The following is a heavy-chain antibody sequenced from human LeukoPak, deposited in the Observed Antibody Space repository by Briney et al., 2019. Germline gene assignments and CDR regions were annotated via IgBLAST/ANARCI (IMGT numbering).Heavy chain of an antibody. CDR1: GFTFSSYA. J-gene: IGHJ4*02. D-gene: IGHD6-13*01. CDR2: ISGSGGST. V-gene: IGHV3-23*01. CDR3: AKVFSSSWYPYFDY. Sequence: PGGSLRLSCAVSGFTFSSYAMSWVRQAPGKGLEWVSAISGSGGSTYYADSVKGRFTISRDNSKNTLYLQMNSLRAEDTAVYYCAKVFSSSWYPYFDYWGQGTLVTVSS.